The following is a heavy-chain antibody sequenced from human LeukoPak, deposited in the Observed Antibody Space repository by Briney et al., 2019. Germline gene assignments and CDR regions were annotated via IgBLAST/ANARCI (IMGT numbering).Heavy chain of an antibody. J-gene: IGHJ4*02. Sequence: PSETLSLTCAVYGGSFSGYYWSWIRQPPGKGLEWIGEINHSGSTNYNPSLKSRVTISVDTSKNQLSLKLSSVTAADTAVYYCARERMVRGVALDYWGQGTLVTVSS. D-gene: IGHD3-10*01. CDR1: GGSFSGYY. CDR2: INHSGST. CDR3: ARERMVRGVALDY. V-gene: IGHV4-34*01.